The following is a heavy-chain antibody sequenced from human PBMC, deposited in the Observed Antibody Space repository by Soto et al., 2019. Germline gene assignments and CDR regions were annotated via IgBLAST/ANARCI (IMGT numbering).Heavy chain of an antibody. V-gene: IGHV3-15*01. CDR2: IKSRSDGATT. CDR1: GFTFSNAW. Sequence: GGSLRLSCAASGFTFSNAWMSWVRQAPGKGLEWVGHIKSRSDGATTDYAAPVQGRFTISRDDSKRMLYLQLNGLETEDTAVYYCSTSGPHTATTPFFDYWGQGTLVTVSS. D-gene: IGHD4-17*01. CDR3: STSGPHTATTPFFDY. J-gene: IGHJ4*02.